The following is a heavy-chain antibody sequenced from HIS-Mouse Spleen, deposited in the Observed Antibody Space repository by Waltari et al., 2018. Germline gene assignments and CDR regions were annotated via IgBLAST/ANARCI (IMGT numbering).Heavy chain of an antibody. CDR2: ISSSNSYI. CDR1: GVTFSRHS. CDR3: ARDPSGYDNH. Sequence: EVQLLESGGGLVKPGGSLRLYCAASGVTFSRHSINWVRQAPGKGLECVSSISSSNSYIDYADSVKGRFTISRDNAKNSLYLQMNSLRAEDTAVYYCARDPSGYDNHWGQGTLVTVSS. D-gene: IGHD5-12*01. J-gene: IGHJ5*02. V-gene: IGHV3-21*01.